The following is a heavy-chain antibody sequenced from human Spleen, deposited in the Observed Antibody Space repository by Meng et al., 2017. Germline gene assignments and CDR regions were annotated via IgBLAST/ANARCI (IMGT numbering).Heavy chain of an antibody. V-gene: IGHV4-59*08. D-gene: IGHD4-17*01. J-gene: IGHJ5*02. CDR3: ARMTTTNWFDP. Sequence: SETLSLTCIVSGGSISSYSWSWIRQPPGKGLEWIGYIYYSGSTNYNPSLKSRVTISVDTSKNQFSLKLSSVTAADTAVYYCARMTTTNWFDPWGQGTLVTVSS. CDR1: GGSISSYS. CDR2: IYYSGST.